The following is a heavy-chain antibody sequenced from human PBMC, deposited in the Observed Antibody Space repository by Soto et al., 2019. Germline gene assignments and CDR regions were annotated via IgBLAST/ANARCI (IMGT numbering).Heavy chain of an antibody. CDR1: GFSFSAYA. CDR3: ARDISGGTYKCYCGMDV. J-gene: IGHJ6*02. Sequence: EVQLLESGGGLGQPGGSLRLSCAASGFSFSAYAMTWVRQAPGRGLEWVSAISGSGSPTYYAGSVKGRFTIARANSKNALYVQMRSLRAEDPAVYYCARDISGGTYKCYCGMDVWGHGTTVTVSS. V-gene: IGHV3-23*01. D-gene: IGHD1-26*01. CDR2: ISGSGSPT.